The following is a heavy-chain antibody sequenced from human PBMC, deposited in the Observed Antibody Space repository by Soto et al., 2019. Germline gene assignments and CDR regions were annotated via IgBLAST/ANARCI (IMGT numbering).Heavy chain of an antibody. V-gene: IGHV3-48*01. CDR1: GFTFSSYS. CDR2: ISSSSSTI. Sequence: PGGSLSLSCAASGFTFSSYSMNWVRQAPGKGLEWVSYISSSSSTIYYADSVKGRFTISRDNAKNSLYLQMNSLRAEDTAVYYCAREDQYQLLCVYYWGQGTLVTVSS. CDR3: AREDQYQLLCVYY. D-gene: IGHD2-2*01. J-gene: IGHJ4*02.